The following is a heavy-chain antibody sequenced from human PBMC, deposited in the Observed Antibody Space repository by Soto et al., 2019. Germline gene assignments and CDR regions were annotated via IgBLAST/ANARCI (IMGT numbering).Heavy chain of an antibody. CDR3: AKDLQDYDFWSGYSASYDY. CDR2: ISGSGGST. D-gene: IGHD3-3*01. CDR1: GFTFSSYA. Sequence: GGSLRLSCAASGFTFSSYAMSWVRQAPGKGLEWVSAISGSGGSTYYADSVKGRFTISRDNSKNTLYLQMNSLRAEDTAVYYCAKDLQDYDFWSGYSASYDYWGQGTLVTVSS. J-gene: IGHJ4*02. V-gene: IGHV3-23*01.